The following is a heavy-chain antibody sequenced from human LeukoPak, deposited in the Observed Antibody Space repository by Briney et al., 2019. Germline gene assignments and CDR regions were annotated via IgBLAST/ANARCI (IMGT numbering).Heavy chain of an antibody. D-gene: IGHD5-24*01. CDR1: GGSISSSSYY. V-gene: IGHV4-39*02. CDR2: IYYSGST. Sequence: SETLSLTCTVSGGSISSSSYYWGWIRQPPGKGLEWIGSIYYSGSTYYNPSLKSRVTISVDTSKNQLSLKLSSVTAADTAVYYCAREGRDGYIGPFDYWGQGTLDTVSS. CDR3: AREGRDGYIGPFDY. J-gene: IGHJ4*02.